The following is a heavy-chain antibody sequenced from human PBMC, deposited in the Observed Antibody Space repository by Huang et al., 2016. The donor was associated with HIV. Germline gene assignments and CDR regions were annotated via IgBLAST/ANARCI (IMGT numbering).Heavy chain of an antibody. CDR2: MYWNDEK. D-gene: IGHD3-22*01. CDR3: ARVFGGYDSSGYLDYFDY. V-gene: IGHV2-5*01. CDR1: EFSLTTSGMG. Sequence: QITLKESGPPLVKPTQTLTLTCIFSEFSLTTSGMGVGWIRQSPGKALAWLALMYWNDEKRYMPSLKTRLTIPKTTSRNQVVLTVTNMDPVDTATYFCARVFGGYDSSGYLDYFDYWGQGTLVTVSS. J-gene: IGHJ4*02.